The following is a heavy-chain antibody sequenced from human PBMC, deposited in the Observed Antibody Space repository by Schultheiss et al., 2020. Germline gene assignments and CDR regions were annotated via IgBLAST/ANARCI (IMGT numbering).Heavy chain of an antibody. J-gene: IGHJ3*02. CDR3: ARQLELLSGAFDI. Sequence: KVSCKGSGYSFTSYWIGWVRQMPGKGLEWMGIIYPGDSDTRYSPSFQGQVTISADKSISTAYLQWSSLKASDTAMYYCARQLELLSGAFDIWGQGTMVTVSS. V-gene: IGHV5-51*01. CDR2: IYPGDSDT. CDR1: GYSFTSYW. D-gene: IGHD1-7*01.